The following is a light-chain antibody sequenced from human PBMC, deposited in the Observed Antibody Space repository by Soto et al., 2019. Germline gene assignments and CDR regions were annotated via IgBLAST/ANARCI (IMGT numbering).Light chain of an antibody. CDR3: QTWGTGIRV. V-gene: IGLV4-69*01. CDR1: RGHSNYA. J-gene: IGLJ1*01. CDR2: VNSDGSH. Sequence: QPVLNQSPSASASLGASVKLTCTLSRGHSNYAIAWHQQQPEKGPRYLMKVNSDGSHRKGDGIPDRFSGSSSGAQRYLTISSLQSEDEADYYCQTWGTGIRVFGTGTKVTVL.